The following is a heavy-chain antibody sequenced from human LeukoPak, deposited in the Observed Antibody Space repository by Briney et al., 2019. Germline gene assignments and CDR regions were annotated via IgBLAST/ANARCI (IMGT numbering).Heavy chain of an antibody. V-gene: IGHV3-49*03. D-gene: IGHD6-19*01. CDR3: SRGSGWLSVY. CDR2: ISGGTT. Sequence: GESLRLSCTASGFTFGDYLMSWFRQAPGKGLEWIGFISGGTTEYAASVKGRFTISRDDSTSIAYLQMNSLTTEDTAVYYCSRGSGWLSVYWGQGTLVTVSS. CDR1: GFTFGDYL. J-gene: IGHJ4*02.